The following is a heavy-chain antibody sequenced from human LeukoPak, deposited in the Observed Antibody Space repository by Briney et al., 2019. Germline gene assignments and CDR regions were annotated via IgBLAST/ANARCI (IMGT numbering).Heavy chain of an antibody. CDR3: ARRRLRRGYFDY. D-gene: IGHD4-17*01. CDR1: GGSISSYY. Sequence: SETLSLTCTVSGGSISSYYWSWIRQPPGKGLEWIGYIYYSGSTNYNPSLKSRVTISVDTSKNQFSLKLSSVTAADTAVYYCARRRLRRGYFDYWGQGTLVTVSS. CDR2: IYYSGST. V-gene: IGHV4-59*08. J-gene: IGHJ4*02.